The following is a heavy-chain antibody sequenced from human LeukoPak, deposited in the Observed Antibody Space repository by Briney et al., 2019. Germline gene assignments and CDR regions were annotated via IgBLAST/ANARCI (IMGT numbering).Heavy chain of an antibody. Sequence: GGSLRLSCAASGFTFSSYGMNWVRQAPGKGLEWVSSIGRTPTYIYYADSVKARFTISRDNAKDSLYLQMNSLRAEDTAVYYCAKGGTPLTAKSTARLDYWGQGTLVTVSS. CDR1: GFTFSSYG. CDR3: AKGGTPLTAKSTARLDY. CDR2: IGRTPTYI. D-gene: IGHD1-14*01. J-gene: IGHJ4*02. V-gene: IGHV3-21*04.